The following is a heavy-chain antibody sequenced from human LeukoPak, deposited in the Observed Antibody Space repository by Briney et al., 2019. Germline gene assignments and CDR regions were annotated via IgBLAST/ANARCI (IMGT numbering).Heavy chain of an antibody. J-gene: IGHJ4*02. CDR2: IYYSGST. CDR3: ARGRTLKLAAAGPHFDY. D-gene: IGHD6-13*01. Sequence: PSETLSLTCTVSGGSISSYYWSWIRQPPGKGLEWIGYIYYSGSTNYNPSLKSRVTISVDTSKNQFSLKLSSVTAADTAVYYCARGRTLKLAAAGPHFDYWGQGTLVTVSS. V-gene: IGHV4-59*01. CDR1: GGSISSYY.